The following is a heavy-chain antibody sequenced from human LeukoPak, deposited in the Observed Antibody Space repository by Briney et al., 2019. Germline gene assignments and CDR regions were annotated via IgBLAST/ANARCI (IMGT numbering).Heavy chain of an antibody. CDR3: ATTVGSRGTQYFQH. V-gene: IGHV1-24*01. CDR2: FDPEDGET. Sequence: ASVKVSCKVSGYTLTELSMHWVRQAPGKGLEWMGGFDPEDGETIYAQKFQGRVSMTEDTSTDTAYMELSSLRSEDTAVYYCATTVGSRGTQYFQHWGQGTLVTVSS. J-gene: IGHJ1*01. D-gene: IGHD4-23*01. CDR1: GYTLTELS.